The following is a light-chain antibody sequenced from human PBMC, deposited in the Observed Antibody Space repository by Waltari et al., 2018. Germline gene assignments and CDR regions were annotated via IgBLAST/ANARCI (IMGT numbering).Light chain of an antibody. J-gene: IGLJ2*01. CDR2: DFN. CDR1: SSDMGPYNY. V-gene: IGLV2-14*03. CDR3: SSYTTSTTEV. Sequence: QSALTQPASVSGSPGQSITVPCTGTSSDMGPYNYVYWYQQHPGKAPKLLIYDFNNRPSGVSNRFSGSKSGNTASLTISGLQAEDEADYFCSSYTTSTTEVFGGGTKVTVL.